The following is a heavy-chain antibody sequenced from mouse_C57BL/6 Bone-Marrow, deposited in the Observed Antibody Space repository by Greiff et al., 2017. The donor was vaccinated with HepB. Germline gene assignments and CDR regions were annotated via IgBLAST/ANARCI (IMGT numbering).Heavy chain of an antibody. CDR2: INPNNGGT. V-gene: IGHV1-18*01. D-gene: IGHD2-5*01. Sequence: VQLKQSGPELVKPGASVKIPCKASGYTFTDYNMDWVKQSHGKSLEWIGDINPNNGGTIYNQKFKGKATLTVDKSSSTDYMELRSLTSEDTAVYYCARAYYSNYYAMDYWGQGTSVTVSS. CDR1: GYTFTDYN. CDR3: ARAYYSNYYAMDY. J-gene: IGHJ4*01.